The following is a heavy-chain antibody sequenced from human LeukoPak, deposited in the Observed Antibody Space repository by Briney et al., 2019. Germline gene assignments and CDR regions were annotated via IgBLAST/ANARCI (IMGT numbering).Heavy chain of an antibody. CDR1: GFTFSSYG. CDR2: IRYDGSNK. V-gene: IGHV3-30*02. Sequence: GGSLRLSCAASGFTFSSYGMHWVRQAPGKGLEWVAFIRYDGSNKYYADSVKGRFTISRDNSKNTLYLQMNSLRAEDTAVYYCAKDRETSGSGWCLDYWGQGTLVTVSS. J-gene: IGHJ4*02. D-gene: IGHD6-19*01. CDR3: AKDRETSGSGWCLDY.